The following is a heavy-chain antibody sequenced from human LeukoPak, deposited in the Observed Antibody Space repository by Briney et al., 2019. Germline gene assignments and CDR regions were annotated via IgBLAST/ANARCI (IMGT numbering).Heavy chain of an antibody. Sequence: GGSLRLSCAASGFTFSSYAVSWDRQAQGKGLELVSGIGNKTHYADSVEGRFTISRDNAKNTLYLQMNSLRAEDTAVYYCAKKRAVTGTGGFDYWGQGTLVTVSS. CDR3: AKKRAVTGTGGFDY. D-gene: IGHD6-19*01. J-gene: IGHJ4*02. V-gene: IGHV3-23*01. CDR1: GFTFSSYA. CDR2: IGNKT.